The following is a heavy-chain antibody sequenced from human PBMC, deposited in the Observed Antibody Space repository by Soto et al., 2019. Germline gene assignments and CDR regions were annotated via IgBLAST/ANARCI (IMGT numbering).Heavy chain of an antibody. D-gene: IGHD6-19*01. V-gene: IGHV4-59*01. J-gene: IGHJ6*02. CDR3: ARDLGYSSGWYDYYYYGMDV. Sequence: ASENLSVTCTVSGGSISRYYWSWIGQPPGKGLEWIGYIYYSGSTNYNPSLKSRVTISVDTSKNQFSLKLSSVTAADTAVYYCARDLGYSSGWYDYYYYGMDVWGQGTTVT. CDR2: IYYSGST. CDR1: GGSISRYY.